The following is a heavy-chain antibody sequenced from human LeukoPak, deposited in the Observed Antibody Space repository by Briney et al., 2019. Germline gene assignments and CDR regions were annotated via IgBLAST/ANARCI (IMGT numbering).Heavy chain of an antibody. CDR1: GYTFTGYY. D-gene: IGHD3-10*01. J-gene: IGHJ5*02. CDR2: INPNSGGT. CDR3: ARGENYYGSGSYQIAWFDP. V-gene: IGHV1-2*02. Sequence: ASVKVSCKASGYTFTGYYMHWVRQAPGQGLEWMGWINPNSGGTNYAQKFQGRVTMTRDTSISTAYMELSRLRSDDTAVYYCARGENYYGSGSYQIAWFDPWGQGTLVTVSS.